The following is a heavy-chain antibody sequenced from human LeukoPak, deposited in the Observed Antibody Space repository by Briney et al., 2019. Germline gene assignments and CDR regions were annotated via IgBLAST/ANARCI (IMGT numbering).Heavy chain of an antibody. CDR3: ARGIAAAGFDP. D-gene: IGHD6-13*01. CDR2: ISSSSSTI. Sequence: GGSLRLSCAASGFTFSSYSMNWVRQAPGKGLEWVSYISSSSSTIYYADSVKGRFTISRDNAKNSLYLQMNSLRAEDTAVYYCARGIAAAGFDPWGQGTLVTVSS. J-gene: IGHJ5*02. V-gene: IGHV3-48*04. CDR1: GFTFSSYS.